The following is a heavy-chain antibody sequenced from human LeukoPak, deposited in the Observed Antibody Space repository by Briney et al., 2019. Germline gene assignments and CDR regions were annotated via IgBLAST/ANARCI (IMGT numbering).Heavy chain of an antibody. CDR2: ISGDGEST. CDR3: AKDWQSWSQGYFDY. Sequence: GGSLRLSCVASGVTLRNYAMTWIRQAPGKGLQWVSVISGDGESTYYADSVRGRFTISRDNSKNTLYLQMNSLRAEDTAVYYCAKDWQSWSQGYFDYWGQGTLVTVSS. J-gene: IGHJ4*02. D-gene: IGHD2-8*01. V-gene: IGHV3-23*01. CDR1: GVTLRNYA.